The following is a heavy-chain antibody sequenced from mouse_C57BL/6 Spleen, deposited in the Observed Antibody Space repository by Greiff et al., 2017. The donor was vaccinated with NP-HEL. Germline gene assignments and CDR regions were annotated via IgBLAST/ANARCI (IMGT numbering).Heavy chain of an antibody. CDR1: GFTFTTYA. D-gene: IGHD2-4*01. Sequence: EVQLVESGGGLVQPKGSLKLSCAASGFTFTTYAMHWVRQAPGKGLEWVARIRRKSSNYATYYADSVKDRFTISRDDSQSMLYLQMNNLKTEDTAMYYCVRAPYDYGTYWGQGTLVTVSA. CDR2: IRRKSSNYAT. V-gene: IGHV10-3*01. J-gene: IGHJ3*01. CDR3: VRAPYDYGTY.